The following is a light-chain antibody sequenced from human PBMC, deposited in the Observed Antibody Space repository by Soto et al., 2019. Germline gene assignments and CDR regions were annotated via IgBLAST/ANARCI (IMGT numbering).Light chain of an antibody. CDR3: QKHDFAPFT. CDR2: SAS. V-gene: IGKV1-27*01. J-gene: IGKJ3*01. Sequence: DIQMTQSPSSLSASVGDRVTITCRASQAINNYLAWYQQKPGKVPKLLIYSASSLQSGVPSRFSGSGSGTEFTLTLSSLQSEDVATYYCQKHDFAPFTFGPGTKVDIK. CDR1: QAINNY.